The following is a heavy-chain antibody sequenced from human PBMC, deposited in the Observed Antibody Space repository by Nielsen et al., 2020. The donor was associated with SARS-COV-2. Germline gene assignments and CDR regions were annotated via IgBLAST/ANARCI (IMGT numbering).Heavy chain of an antibody. Sequence: ASVKVSCKASGYTFTGYYMHWVRQAPGQGLEWMGRINPNSGGPNYAQKFQGRVTMTRDTSISTAYMELSRLRSDDTAVYYCAREKGSYGPAGYGMDVWGQGTTVTVSS. CDR2: INPNSGGP. D-gene: IGHD3-16*01. J-gene: IGHJ6*02. V-gene: IGHV1-2*06. CDR3: AREKGSYGPAGYGMDV. CDR1: GYTFTGYY.